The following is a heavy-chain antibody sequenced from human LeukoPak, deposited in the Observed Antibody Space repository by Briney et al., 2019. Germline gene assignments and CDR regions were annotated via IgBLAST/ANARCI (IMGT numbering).Heavy chain of an antibody. CDR3: ARDISSY. Sequence: PGGSLRLSCAASGFTFSSYAMHWVRQAPGKGLEWVAVISYDGSNKYYADSVKGRFTISRDNSKNTLYLQMNSLRAEDTAVYYCARDISSYWGQGTLVTVSS. V-gene: IGHV3-30*04. D-gene: IGHD3-3*02. J-gene: IGHJ4*02. CDR2: ISYDGSNK. CDR1: GFTFSSYA.